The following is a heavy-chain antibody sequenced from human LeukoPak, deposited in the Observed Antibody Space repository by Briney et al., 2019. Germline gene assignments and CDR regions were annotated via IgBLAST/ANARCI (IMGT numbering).Heavy chain of an antibody. CDR1: GGSFSGYY. V-gene: IGHV4-34*01. CDR2: INHSGST. D-gene: IGHD2-15*01. CDR3: ASAHPITVGYYFDY. J-gene: IGHJ4*02. Sequence: SETLSLTCAVYGGSFSGYYWNWIRQPPGKGLEWIGEINHSGSTNYNPSLKSRVTISVDTSKNQFSLKLCSVTAADTAVYYCASAHPITVGYYFDYWGQGTLVTVSS.